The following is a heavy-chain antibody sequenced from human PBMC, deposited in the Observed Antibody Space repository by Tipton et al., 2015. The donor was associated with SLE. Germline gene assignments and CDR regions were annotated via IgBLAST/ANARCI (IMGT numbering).Heavy chain of an antibody. CDR2: ISSSSYYI. D-gene: IGHD6-25*01. J-gene: IGHJ4*02. CDR1: GFTFSNYS. V-gene: IGHV3-21*03. Sequence: GSLRLSCAVSGFTFSNYSMNWVRQAPGKGLEWVSSISSSSYYIYYADSVKGRFTLSRDNAKKSLYLQMNSLRAEDTAVYYCARGFLGMKAAQYYFDYWGQGTLVTVSS. CDR3: ARGFLGMKAAQYYFDY.